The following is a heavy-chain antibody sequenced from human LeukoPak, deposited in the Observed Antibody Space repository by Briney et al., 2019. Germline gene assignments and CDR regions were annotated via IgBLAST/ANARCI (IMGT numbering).Heavy chain of an antibody. CDR2: MNPNSGNT. D-gene: IGHD6-13*01. V-gene: IGHV1-8*03. J-gene: IGHJ6*03. Sequence: ASVKVSCKASGYTFTSYDINWVRQATGQGLEWMGWMNPNSGNTGYAQKFQGRVTITRNTSISTAYMELSSLRSEDTAVYYCARAYSSSWYTPVCYYYMDVWGKGTTVTVSS. CDR3: ARAYSSSWYTPVCYYYMDV. CDR1: GYTFTSYD.